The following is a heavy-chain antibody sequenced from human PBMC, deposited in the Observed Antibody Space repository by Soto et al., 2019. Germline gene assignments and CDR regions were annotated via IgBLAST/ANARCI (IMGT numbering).Heavy chain of an antibody. CDR2: IIPIFGTA. J-gene: IGHJ4*02. D-gene: IGHD3-9*01. CDR3: ARDPHQDPPADWYFDY. Sequence: QVQLVQSGAEVKKPGSSVKVSCKASGGTFTSYAISWVRQAPGQGLEWMGGIIPIFGTANYAQKFQGRVTITADESTSTAYMELSSLRSEDTAVYYCARDPHQDPPADWYFDYWGQGTLVTVSS. CDR1: GGTFTSYA. V-gene: IGHV1-69*01.